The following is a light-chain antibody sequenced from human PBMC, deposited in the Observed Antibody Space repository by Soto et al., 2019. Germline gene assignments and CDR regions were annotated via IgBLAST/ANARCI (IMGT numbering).Light chain of an antibody. CDR3: QQYQNLWT. CDR2: RAS. V-gene: IGKV3-15*01. CDR1: PTIYSH. J-gene: IGKJ1*01. Sequence: IVMTQSPATLSVSPGERATLSCRAGPTIYSHVAWYQQRPGQAPRLLIYRASTRATGVPARFSVSGSGTEFTLTISVLQSEDVALYYCQQYQNLWTFGQGTQVEIK.